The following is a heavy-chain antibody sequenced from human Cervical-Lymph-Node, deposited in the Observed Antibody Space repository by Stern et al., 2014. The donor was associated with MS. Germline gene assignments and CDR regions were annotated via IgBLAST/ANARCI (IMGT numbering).Heavy chain of an antibody. CDR2: IIPIFGTA. V-gene: IGHV1-69*01. CDR1: GGTFSSYA. Sequence: VQLVESGAEVKKPGSSVKVSCKASGGTFSSYAISWVRQAPGQGLEWMGGIIPIFGTANYGQKFQGKVTVSRDESTNTAYMEVKRLRSEDTAVYCCARDWVQLEHWFDPWGQGTLVTVSS. D-gene: IGHD1-1*01. CDR3: ARDWVQLEHWFDP. J-gene: IGHJ5*02.